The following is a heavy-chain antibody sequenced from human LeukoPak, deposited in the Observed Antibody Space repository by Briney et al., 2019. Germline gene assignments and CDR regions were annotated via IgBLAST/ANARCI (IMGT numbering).Heavy chain of an antibody. CDR3: ARPGRGGIYFFDF. J-gene: IGHJ4*02. Sequence: ASVKVSCKASGYTFTNYAMNWVRQAPGQGLEWMGWINTNTGNPTYAQGFTGRFVFSLDTSVSTAYLQISTLKAEGTAVYYCARPGRGGIYFFDFWGQGTLVTVSS. CDR1: GYTFTNYA. D-gene: IGHD2-21*01. V-gene: IGHV7-4-1*02. CDR2: INTNTGNP.